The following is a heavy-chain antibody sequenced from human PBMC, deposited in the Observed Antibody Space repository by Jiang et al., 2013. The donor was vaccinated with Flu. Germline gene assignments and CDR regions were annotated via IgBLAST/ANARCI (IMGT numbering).Heavy chain of an antibody. CDR3: ARLGMVRGVIEGYLDY. V-gene: IGHV1-18*04. Sequence: GAEVKKPGASVKVSCKASGYTFTYHGVSWVRQAPGQGLEWMGWISGYNGNTDYAPKVQGRVIMTTDTSTTTAYMELRSLKSDDTAVYYCARLGMVRGVIEGYLDYWGQGTLVTVSS. J-gene: IGHJ4*02. CDR1: GYTFTYHG. CDR2: ISGYNGNT. D-gene: IGHD3-10*01.